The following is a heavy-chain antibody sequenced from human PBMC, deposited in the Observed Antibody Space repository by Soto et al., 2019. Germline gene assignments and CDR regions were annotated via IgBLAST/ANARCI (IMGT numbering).Heavy chain of an antibody. CDR2: VSVSGGST. V-gene: IGHV3-23*01. CDR1: GFTFSGFA. D-gene: IGHD2-2*01. CDR3: AKPNLYCSSTSCYDY. Sequence: GGSLRLSYAASGFTFSGFAVSWVRQAPGKGLEWVSTVSVSGGSTYYADSVKGRFTISRDNSNNTMYLQMDSLRADDTAVYYCAKPNLYCSSTSCYDYWGQGTLVTVSS. J-gene: IGHJ4*02.